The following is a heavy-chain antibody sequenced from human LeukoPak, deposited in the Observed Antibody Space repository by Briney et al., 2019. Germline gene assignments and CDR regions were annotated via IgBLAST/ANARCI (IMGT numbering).Heavy chain of an antibody. J-gene: IGHJ5*02. CDR3: ARDVSSMFPNWFDP. CDR2: IWNSGST. V-gene: IGHV4-31*03. Sequence: NPSETLSLTCSVSGDSISSRTYYWTWIRQHPEKGLVWIGYIWNSGSTNYNPALKSRVTISVDTSKNQFSLKLTSVTAADTAIYYCARDVSSMFPNWFDPWGQGILFIVSS. D-gene: IGHD6-6*01. CDR1: GDSISSRTYY.